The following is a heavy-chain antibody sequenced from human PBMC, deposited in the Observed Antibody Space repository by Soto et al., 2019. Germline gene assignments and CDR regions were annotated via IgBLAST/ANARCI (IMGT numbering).Heavy chain of an antibody. J-gene: IGHJ4*02. V-gene: IGHV3-9*01. D-gene: IGHD3-10*01. Sequence: EVQLVESGGGLVQPGRSLRLSCAASGFMFDDYAMHWVRQAPGKGLEWVSGISWNSGSIGYADSVKGRFTISRDNAKNSLYLQMNSLRAEDTALYYCAKDFREGWSGEFRGSDYWGQGTLVTVSS. CDR1: GFMFDDYA. CDR3: AKDFREGWSGEFRGSDY. CDR2: ISWNSGSI.